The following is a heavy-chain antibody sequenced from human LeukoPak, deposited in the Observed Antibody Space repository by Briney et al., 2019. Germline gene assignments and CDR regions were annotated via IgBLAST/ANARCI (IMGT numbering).Heavy chain of an antibody. D-gene: IGHD1-26*01. Sequence: SSVKVSCKASGYTFTSYAISWVRQAPGQGLEWMGGIIPIFGTANYAQKFQGRVTITADESTSTAYMELSSLRSEDTAVYYCARGGIVGATFGAFDIWGQGTMVTVSS. V-gene: IGHV1-69*13. CDR1: GYTFTSYA. J-gene: IGHJ3*02. CDR3: ARGGIVGATFGAFDI. CDR2: IIPIFGTA.